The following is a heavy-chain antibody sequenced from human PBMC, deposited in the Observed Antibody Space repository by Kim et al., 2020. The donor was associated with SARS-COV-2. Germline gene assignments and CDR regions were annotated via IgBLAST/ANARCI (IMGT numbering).Heavy chain of an antibody. Sequence: GGSLRLSCAASGFTFSDHYMDWVRQAPGKGLEWVGRTRNKANSYTTEYAASVKGRFTISRDDSKNSLYLQMNSLKTEDTAVYYCARENYDSSGYDYWGQGTLVTVSS. CDR3: ARENYDSSGYDY. D-gene: IGHD3-22*01. CDR2: TRNKANSYTT. CDR1: GFTFSDHY. J-gene: IGHJ4*02. V-gene: IGHV3-72*01.